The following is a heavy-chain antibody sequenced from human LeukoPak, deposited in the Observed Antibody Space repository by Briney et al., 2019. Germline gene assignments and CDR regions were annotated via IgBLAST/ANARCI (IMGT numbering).Heavy chain of an antibody. J-gene: IGHJ4*02. CDR3: ARDLRRVVVAATALPLLY. Sequence: ASVKVSCKASGYTFTSYDINWVRQATGQGLEWMGWMNPNSGNTGYAQKFQGRVTMTTDTSTSTAYMELRSLRSDDTAVYYCARDLRRVVVAATALPLLYWGQGTLVTVSS. D-gene: IGHD2-15*01. V-gene: IGHV1-8*01. CDR1: GYTFTSYD. CDR2: MNPNSGNT.